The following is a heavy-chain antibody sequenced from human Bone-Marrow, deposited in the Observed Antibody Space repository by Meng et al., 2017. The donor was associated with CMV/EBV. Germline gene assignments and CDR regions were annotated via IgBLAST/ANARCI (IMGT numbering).Heavy chain of an antibody. Sequence: GESLKISCAASGFTFSSYAMSWVRQAPGKGLEWVSAISGSGGSTYYADSVKGRFTISRDNSKNTLYLQMNSLRAEDTAVYYCARVVVVAATQGRTGWFDPWGQGTLVTVSS. J-gene: IGHJ5*02. V-gene: IGHV3-23*01. CDR3: ARVVVVAATQGRTGWFDP. CDR1: GFTFSSYA. CDR2: ISGSGGST. D-gene: IGHD2-15*01.